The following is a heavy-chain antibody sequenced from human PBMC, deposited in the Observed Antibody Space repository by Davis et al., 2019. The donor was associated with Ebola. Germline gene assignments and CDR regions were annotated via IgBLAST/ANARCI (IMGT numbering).Heavy chain of an antibody. CDR3: TIGGTTGGFDY. V-gene: IGHV1-46*01. Sequence: ASVKVSCKASAYTFTNFYIHWVRQAPGQGLEWVGTINPSGGSTSYAQKFQGRVTLTEDTSTDTAYMELRSLSSQDTAVYYCTIGGTTGGFDYWGQGSLVTVSS. CDR2: INPSGGST. J-gene: IGHJ4*02. CDR1: AYTFTNFY. D-gene: IGHD1-14*01.